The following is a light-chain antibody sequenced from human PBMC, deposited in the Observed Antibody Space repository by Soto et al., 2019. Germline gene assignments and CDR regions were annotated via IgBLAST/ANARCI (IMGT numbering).Light chain of an antibody. V-gene: IGKV1-39*01. CDR2: AAS. CDR3: QQSYSTPYT. J-gene: IGKJ2*01. CDR1: QTFGSY. Sequence: DIPMTQSPSSLSASVGDRVTIACRASQTFGSYLNWYQQKPGKAPKLLIYAASSLQSGVPSRFSGSGSGTDFTLTISSLQPEDFATYYCQQSYSTPYTFGQGTKLEI.